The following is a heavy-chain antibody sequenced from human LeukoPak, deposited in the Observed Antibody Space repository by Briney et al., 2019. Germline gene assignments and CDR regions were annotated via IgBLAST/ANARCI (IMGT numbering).Heavy chain of an antibody. Sequence: GGSLRLSCAASGFTFSSYGMHWVRQAPGKGLVWVSRINSDGSSTSYADSVKGRFTISRDNAKNTLYLQMNSLRAEDTAVYYCARAPRGTAIPYYNWGQGTMVTVSS. CDR2: INSDGSST. J-gene: IGHJ3*01. D-gene: IGHD5-18*01. V-gene: IGHV3-74*01. CDR1: GFTFSSYG. CDR3: ARAPRGTAIPYYN.